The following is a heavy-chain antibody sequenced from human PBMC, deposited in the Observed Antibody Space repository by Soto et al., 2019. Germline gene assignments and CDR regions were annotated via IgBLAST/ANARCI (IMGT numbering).Heavy chain of an antibody. CDR1: GGTFSRNS. Sequence: SVKVTCTDSGGTFSRNSITWVRQAPGHGLEWIGRIIPIFGIPSYAQKFQGRVTITADESTSTAYMELSSLRSDDTAVYYCAREDRDRETGLVPAAIDGMDVWGQGTTVTVSS. V-gene: IGHV1-69*13. CDR2: IIPIFGIP. CDR3: AREDRDRETGLVPAAIDGMDV. D-gene: IGHD2-2*01. J-gene: IGHJ6*02.